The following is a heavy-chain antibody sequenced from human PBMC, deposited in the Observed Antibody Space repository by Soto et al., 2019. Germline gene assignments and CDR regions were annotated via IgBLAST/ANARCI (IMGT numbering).Heavy chain of an antibody. Sequence: SETLSLTCAVSGGSISSSNWWSWVRQPPGKGLEWIGEIYHSGSTNYNPSLKSRVTISVDKSKNQFSLKLSSVTAADTAVYYCARAPEIAAADYYFDYWGQGTLVTVS. V-gene: IGHV4-4*02. D-gene: IGHD6-13*01. CDR1: GGSISSSNW. CDR2: IYHSGST. J-gene: IGHJ4*02. CDR3: ARAPEIAAADYYFDY.